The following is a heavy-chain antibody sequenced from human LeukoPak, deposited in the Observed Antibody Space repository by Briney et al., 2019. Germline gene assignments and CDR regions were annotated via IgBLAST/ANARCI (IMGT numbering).Heavy chain of an antibody. CDR1: GGSISSGSCY. V-gene: IGHV4-61*02. J-gene: IGHJ5*02. CDR2: IYTSGST. D-gene: IGHD6-6*01. CDR3: ARDSSSFRWFDP. Sequence: SETLSLTCTVSGGSISSGSCYWSWIRQPAGKGLEWIGRIYTSGSTNYNPSLKSRVTISVDTSKNQFSLKLSSVTAADTAVYYCARDSSSFRWFDPWGQGTLVTVSS.